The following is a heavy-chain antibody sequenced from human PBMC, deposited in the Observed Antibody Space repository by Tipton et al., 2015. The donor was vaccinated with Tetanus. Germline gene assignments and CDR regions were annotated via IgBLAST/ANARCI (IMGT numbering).Heavy chain of an antibody. V-gene: IGHV4-30-4*01. Sequence: LRLSCTVSGGSTHDFYWSWIRKPPGKDLEWIGYIYQTGTTYYNPSLKGRVTISMDRSNTQFSLRLDSLTAADTAVYYCARAAGFLGLTHDFWGRGTLVSVSS. J-gene: IGHJ4*02. CDR1: GGSTHDFY. D-gene: IGHD2/OR15-2a*01. CDR2: IYQTGTT. CDR3: ARAAGFLGLTHDF.